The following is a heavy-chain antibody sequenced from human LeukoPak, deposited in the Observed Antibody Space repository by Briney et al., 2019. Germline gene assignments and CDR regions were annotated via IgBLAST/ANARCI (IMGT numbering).Heavy chain of an antibody. V-gene: IGHV5-51*01. D-gene: IGHD6-13*01. CDR1: GYSFRNHW. CDR2: IYPGDSDT. CDR3: ARSLSSSWFRFDY. J-gene: IGHJ4*02. Sequence: GESLKISCKGSGYSFRNHWIGWVRQMPGKGLEWMGIIYPGDSDTRYSPSFQGQVTISADKSISTAYLQWSSLKASDTAMYYCARSLSSSWFRFDYWGQGTLVTVSS.